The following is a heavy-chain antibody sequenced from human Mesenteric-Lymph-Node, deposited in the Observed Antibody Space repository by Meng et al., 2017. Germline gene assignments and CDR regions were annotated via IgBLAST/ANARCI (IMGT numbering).Heavy chain of an antibody. V-gene: IGHV4-34*01. CDR3: ARGRRGYSYGYGPTGLDY. CDR1: GGFFSGYY. Sequence: HVLLHQCGAVLLEPSETLSLTAAVDGGFFSGYYLSWLRQPPGKGLECIGAINHSGSTNYNPSRKSRVTISVDTSKNQFSLKLSSVTAADTAVYYCARGRRGYSYGYGPTGLDYWGQGTLVTVSS. J-gene: IGHJ4*02. D-gene: IGHD5-18*01. CDR2: INHSGST.